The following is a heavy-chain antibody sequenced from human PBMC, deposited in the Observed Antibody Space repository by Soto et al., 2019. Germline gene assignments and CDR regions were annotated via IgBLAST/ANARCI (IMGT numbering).Heavy chain of an antibody. J-gene: IGHJ6*03. CDR1: GGSISSYY. CDR3: ARDRALYYDFWSGYSPGAAYYYMDG. D-gene: IGHD3-3*01. Sequence: SETLSLTCTVSGGSISSYYWSWIRQPPGKGLEWIGYIYYSGSTNYNPSLKSRVTISVDTSKNQFSLKLSSVTAADTAVYYCARDRALYYDFWSGYSPGAAYYYMDGWGKGTTVTVSS. CDR2: IYYSGST. V-gene: IGHV4-59*01.